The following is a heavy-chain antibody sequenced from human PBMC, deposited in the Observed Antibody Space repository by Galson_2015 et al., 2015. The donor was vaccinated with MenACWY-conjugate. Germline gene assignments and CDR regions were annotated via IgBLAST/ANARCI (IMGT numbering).Heavy chain of an antibody. V-gene: IGHV3-48*03. CDR1: GFTFSTYE. CDR3: AREPGYSYDSD. J-gene: IGHJ4*02. D-gene: IGHD5-18*01. Sequence: SLRLSCAASGFTFSTYEMNWVRQAPGKGLEWVSYISSSGRTIYYADSVKGRFTIPRDNAKNSLYLQMNSLRVEDTAVYYCAREPGYSYDSDWGQGTLVTVSS. CDR2: ISSSGRTI.